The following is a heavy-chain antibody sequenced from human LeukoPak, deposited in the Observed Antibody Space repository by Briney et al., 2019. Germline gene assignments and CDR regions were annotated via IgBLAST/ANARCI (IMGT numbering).Heavy chain of an antibody. J-gene: IGHJ4*02. Sequence: GALRLSCATYGFGLDGYVMHWVRQAPGKGLEWVALMSWDGETTYYSDSVKGRFTISRDNAKNSLYLQMNSLRAEDTAVYYCAKVPLIAAPKHFDYWGQGTLVTVSS. CDR3: AKVPLIAAPKHFDY. CDR2: MSWDGETT. D-gene: IGHD6-13*01. V-gene: IGHV3-43D*04. CDR1: GFGLDGYV.